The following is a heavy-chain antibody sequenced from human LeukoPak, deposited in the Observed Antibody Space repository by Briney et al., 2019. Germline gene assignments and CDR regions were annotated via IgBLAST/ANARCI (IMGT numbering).Heavy chain of an antibody. CDR3: AKGRFWRRKTDYHFLH. D-gene: IGHD3-3*02. CDR1: GFTFSSYG. J-gene: IGHJ1*01. CDR2: LSYDESNK. Sequence: GRSLRLSCAASGFTFSSYGMHWVRQAPGKGLEWVAILSYDESNKYYADSVKGRFTISRDNSKNTLYLQMNSLRAEDTAVYYCAKGRFWRRKTDYHFLHWGQGTLVTVSS. V-gene: IGHV3-30*18.